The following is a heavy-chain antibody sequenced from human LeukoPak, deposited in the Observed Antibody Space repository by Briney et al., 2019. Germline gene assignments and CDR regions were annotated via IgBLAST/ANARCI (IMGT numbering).Heavy chain of an antibody. CDR1: GFTFSSYA. D-gene: IGHD3-22*01. CDR2: ISYDGSNK. CDR3: ASGSGYYDSSGYPGERFDY. Sequence: GSLRLSCAASGFTFSSYAMHWVRQAPGKGLEWVAVISYDGSNKYYADSVKGRFTISRDNSKNTLYLQMNSLRAEDTAVYYCASGSGYYDSSGYPGERFDYWGQGTLVTVSS. J-gene: IGHJ4*02. V-gene: IGHV3-30*04.